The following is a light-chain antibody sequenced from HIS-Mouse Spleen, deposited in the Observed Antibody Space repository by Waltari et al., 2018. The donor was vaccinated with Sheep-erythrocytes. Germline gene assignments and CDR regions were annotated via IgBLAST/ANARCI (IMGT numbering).Light chain of an antibody. CDR3: CSYAGSYTYV. Sequence: QSALTQPRSVSGSPGQSVTISCTGTSSDVGGYHYVSWYQQHPGKAPQLMIYDVSKRPSGVPDRFSGSKSGNTASLTISGLQAEDEADYYCCSYAGSYTYVFGTGTKVTVL. V-gene: IGLV2-11*01. CDR2: DVS. J-gene: IGLJ1*01. CDR1: SSDVGGYHY.